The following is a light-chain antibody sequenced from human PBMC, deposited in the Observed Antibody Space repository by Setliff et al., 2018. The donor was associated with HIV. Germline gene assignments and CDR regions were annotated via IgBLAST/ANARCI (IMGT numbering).Light chain of an antibody. V-gene: IGLV1-40*01. J-gene: IGLJ1*01. CDR1: SSNIGAGYD. CDR2: GNN. Sequence: QSVLTQPPSVSGAPGQRVTISCTGSSSNIGAGYDVHWYQQLPGTTPKVLTYGNNNRPSGVPDRFSGAKSGTSASLAITGLQAEDEADYYCQSYDSSLSGYVFGTGTKVTV. CDR3: QSYDSSLSGYV.